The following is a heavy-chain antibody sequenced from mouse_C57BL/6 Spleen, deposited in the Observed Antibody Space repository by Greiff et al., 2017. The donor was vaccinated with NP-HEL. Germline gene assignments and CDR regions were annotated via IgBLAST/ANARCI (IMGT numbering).Heavy chain of an antibody. CDR1: GYAFSSYW. D-gene: IGHD2-1*01. CDR2: IYPGDGDT. V-gene: IGHV1-80*01. CDR3: ARGIYGNYAFFYFDY. J-gene: IGHJ2*01. Sequence: QVQLKESGAELVKPGASVKISCKASGYAFSSYWMNWVKQRPGKGLEWIGQIYPGDGDTNYNGKFKGKATLTADKSSSTAYMQLSSLTSEDSAVYFCARGIYGNYAFFYFDYWGQGTTLTVSS.